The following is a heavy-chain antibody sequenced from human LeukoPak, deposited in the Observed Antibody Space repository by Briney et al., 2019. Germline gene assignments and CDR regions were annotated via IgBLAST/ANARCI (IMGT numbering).Heavy chain of an antibody. CDR1: GYTFTSYG. CDR2: ISAYNGNT. CDR3: ARDRKGGSYLSFDYYYGMDV. D-gene: IGHD1-26*01. V-gene: IGHV1-18*01. J-gene: IGHJ6*02. Sequence: ASVKVSCKASGYTFTSYGISWVREAPGQGLEWMGWISAYNGNTNYAQKLQGRVTMNTDTSTSTAYMELRSLRSDDTAVYYCARDRKGGSYLSFDYYYGMDVWGQGTTVTVSS.